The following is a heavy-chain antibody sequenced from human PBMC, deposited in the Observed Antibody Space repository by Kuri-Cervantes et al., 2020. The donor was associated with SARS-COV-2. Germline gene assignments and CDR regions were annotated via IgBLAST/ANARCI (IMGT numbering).Heavy chain of an antibody. D-gene: IGHD5-18*01. Sequence: GESLKISCAASGFTFSTYAMHWVRQAPGKGLEWVAIISYDGSNKYFADSVKGRFTISRDNSKNTLYLQMNSLRAEDTAMYYCARDRVGYHDSWGQGTLVTVSS. CDR2: ISYDGSNK. CDR3: ARDRVGYHDS. J-gene: IGHJ4*02. CDR1: GFTFSTYA. V-gene: IGHV3-30-3*01.